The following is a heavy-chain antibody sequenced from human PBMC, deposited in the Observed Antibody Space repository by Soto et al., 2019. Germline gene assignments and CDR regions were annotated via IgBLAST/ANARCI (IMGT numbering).Heavy chain of an antibody. J-gene: IGHJ2*01. Sequence: QVQLVQSGAEVRKPGSSVKVSCKASGGTFSRHAISWVRQAPGQGLEWMGGIIPIFGTANHAQKFQGRVTIIADESTSTVYMELSSLRSEDTAMYYCAKDLRGPEAGTWYFDLWGRGTLVTVSS. CDR3: AKDLRGPEAGTWYFDL. V-gene: IGHV1-69*01. CDR1: GGTFSRHA. D-gene: IGHD6-13*01. CDR2: IIPIFGTA.